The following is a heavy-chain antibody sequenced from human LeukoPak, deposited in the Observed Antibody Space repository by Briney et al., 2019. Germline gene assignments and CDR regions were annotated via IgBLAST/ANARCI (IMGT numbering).Heavy chain of an antibody. J-gene: IGHJ4*02. V-gene: IGHV3-30*02. CDR1: GFTFSIYG. Sequence: GGSLRLSCAASGFTFSIYGIHWVRQAPGKGLEWVSFIRYDGNNKYYADSVKGRFTISRDNSKNTLYLQMNSLRAEDTAVYHCAKEGGEVYYDSSGYSPLDYWGQGTLVTVSS. D-gene: IGHD3-22*01. CDR2: IRYDGNNK. CDR3: AKEGGEVYYDSSGYSPLDY.